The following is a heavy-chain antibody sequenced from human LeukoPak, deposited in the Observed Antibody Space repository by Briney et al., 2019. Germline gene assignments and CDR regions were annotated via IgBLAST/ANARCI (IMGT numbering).Heavy chain of an antibody. V-gene: IGHV4-59*01. CDR3: ARALRDADQQLVSDY. J-gene: IGHJ4*02. CDR1: GGSISSYY. D-gene: IGHD6-13*01. Sequence: SETLSLTCTVSGGSISSYYWSWIRQPPGKGLEWIGYIYYSGTTTYNPSLKSRVTISIDMSKNRFSLELTSLTAADTAVYYCARALRDADQQLVSDYWGQGIPVTVSS. CDR2: IYYSGTT.